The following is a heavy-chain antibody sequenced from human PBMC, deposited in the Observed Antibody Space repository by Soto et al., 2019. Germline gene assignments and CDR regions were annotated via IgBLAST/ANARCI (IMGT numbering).Heavy chain of an antibody. CDR1: GGSFDDFY. J-gene: IGHJ6*02. CDR2: ISHDGGT. CDR3: ARGQLVWYGDLTPYHRDMDV. V-gene: IGHV4-34*02. D-gene: IGHD3-10*01. Sequence: QVQLQQWGAGLLRPSETLSLTCAFYGGSFDDFYWSWVRQSPGKGLEWVGEISHDGGTNYSPPLARRVSISVDTSKNQFSLPLRSVTAADTGLYYCARGQLVWYGDLTPYHRDMDVWGQGTTVTVSS.